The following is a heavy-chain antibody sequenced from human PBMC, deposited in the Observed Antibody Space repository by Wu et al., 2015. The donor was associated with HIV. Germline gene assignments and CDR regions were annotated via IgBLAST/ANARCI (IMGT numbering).Heavy chain of an antibody. J-gene: IGHJ6*03. V-gene: IGHV1-69*12. Sequence: QVQLVQSGAEVKKPGSSVKVSCKASGGTFSSYAISWVRQAPGQGLEWMGGIIPIFGTANYAQKFQGRVTITADESTSTAYMELSSLRSEDTAVYYCARAGRIQLERLYYYYYMDVWGKGTTVTVSS. CDR3: ARAGRIQLERLYYYYYMDV. D-gene: IGHD1-1*01. CDR2: IIPIFGTA. CDR1: GGTFSSYA.